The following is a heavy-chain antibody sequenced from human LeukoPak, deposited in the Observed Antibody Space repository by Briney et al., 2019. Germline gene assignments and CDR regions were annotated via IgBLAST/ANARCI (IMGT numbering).Heavy chain of an antibody. J-gene: IGHJ6*04. Sequence: GRSLRLSCAASGFTFSSYAMHWVRRAPGKGLEWVAVISYDGSNKYYADSVKGRFTISRDNSKNTLYLQMNSLRAEDTAVYYCARVPTATFYYYGIDVWGKGTTVSVSS. V-gene: IGHV3-30*04. CDR2: ISYDGSNK. CDR3: ARVPTATFYYYGIDV. D-gene: IGHD2-15*01. CDR1: GFTFSSYA.